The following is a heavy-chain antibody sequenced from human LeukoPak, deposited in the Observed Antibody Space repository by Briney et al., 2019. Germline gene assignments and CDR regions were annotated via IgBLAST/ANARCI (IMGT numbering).Heavy chain of an antibody. CDR2: IKHDESET. CDR3: AKAKEFDYGSGSGHYYPYFFDL. J-gene: IGHJ4*02. V-gene: IGHV3-7*01. Sequence: GGSLRLSCAATGFPFYGYWMTWLRQAPGKGLEWVANIKHDESETNYADSVKGRFTISRDNAKNSLYLQMASLRVEDTAVYFCAKAKEFDYGSGSGHYYPYFFDLWGQGTLVTASS. D-gene: IGHD3-10*01. CDR1: GFPFYGYW.